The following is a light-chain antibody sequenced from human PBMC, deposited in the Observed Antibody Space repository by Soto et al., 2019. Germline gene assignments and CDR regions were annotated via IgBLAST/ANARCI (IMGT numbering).Light chain of an antibody. Sequence: QSALTQPASVSGSPGQSITISCTGTSSDVGSYNFLSWFQQHPGKAPKVIIYDVSNRPSGISDRFSGSKSGNTASLTISGLQAEDEADYYCNSYTSISTGVFGGGTKLTVL. V-gene: IGLV2-14*03. CDR2: DVS. J-gene: IGLJ3*02. CDR3: NSYTSISTGV. CDR1: SSDVGSYNF.